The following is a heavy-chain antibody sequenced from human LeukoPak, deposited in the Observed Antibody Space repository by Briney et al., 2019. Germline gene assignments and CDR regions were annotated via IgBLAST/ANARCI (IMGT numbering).Heavy chain of an antibody. Sequence: GGSLRLSCAASGVTLSTYAMSWARQAPGKGLEWVSGISSSGSGDNTYYADSVKGRFTISRDNSKSTLCLQMNSLRAEDTAVYYCAKQLGYCSDGSCYFPYWGQGTLVTVSS. CDR3: AKQLGYCSDGSCYFPY. CDR2: ISSSGSGDNT. J-gene: IGHJ4*02. CDR1: GVTLSTYA. D-gene: IGHD2-15*01. V-gene: IGHV3-23*01.